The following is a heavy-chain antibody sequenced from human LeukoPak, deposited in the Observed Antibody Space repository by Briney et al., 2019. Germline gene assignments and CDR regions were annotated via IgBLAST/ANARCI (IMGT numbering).Heavy chain of an antibody. J-gene: IGHJ4*02. D-gene: IGHD3-10*01. CDR1: GGTFSSYA. Sequence: SVKVSCKASGGTFSSYAISWVRPAPGQGLEWMGGIILIFGTANYTQTFQGSVTLTADKSPSTACIEQSSLRSQDTGVYYCSSGGGFDYWGQGTLVTVSS. CDR3: SSGGGFDY. V-gene: IGHV1-69*06. CDR2: IILIFGTA.